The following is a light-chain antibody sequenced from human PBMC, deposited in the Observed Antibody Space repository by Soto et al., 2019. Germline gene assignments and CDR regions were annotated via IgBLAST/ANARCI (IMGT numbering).Light chain of an antibody. J-gene: IGKJ1*01. CDR2: DVS. V-gene: IGKV3-11*01. CDR3: QQRSNWPRT. CDR1: QNISSY. Sequence: IVFTQSPATLSLSPGKISTLSCRASQNISSYLIWYQQKPGQAPRLPIYDVSNRATGIPARFSGSGSGTDFTLTISSLEPEDFAVYYCQQRSNWPRTFGQGTKVDIK.